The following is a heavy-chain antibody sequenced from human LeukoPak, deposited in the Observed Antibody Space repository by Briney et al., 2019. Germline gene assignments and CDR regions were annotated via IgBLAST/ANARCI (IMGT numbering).Heavy chain of an antibody. D-gene: IGHD5-24*01. CDR2: IKTKTDGGTA. J-gene: IGHJ4*02. CDR3: TTVERWLLSSSPY. Sequence: GGSLRLSCAASGFTFSDAWMSWVRQAPGKGLEWVGRIKTKTDGGTADYAAPVKGRFTISRDDSKNTLYLQMNSLKTEDTAVYYCTTVERWLLSSSPYWGQGTLVTVSS. CDR1: GFTFSDAW. V-gene: IGHV3-15*01.